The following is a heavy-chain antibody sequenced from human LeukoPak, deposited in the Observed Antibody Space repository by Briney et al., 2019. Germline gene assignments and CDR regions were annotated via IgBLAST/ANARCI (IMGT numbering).Heavy chain of an antibody. CDR1: GGSFSGYY. J-gene: IGHJ6*02. D-gene: IGHD3-10*01. CDR3: ARGAVPVRGLYYYYYGMDV. Sequence: KPSETLSLTCAVYGGSFSGYYWSWIRQPPGKGLEWIGEINHSGSTNYNPSLKSRVIISVDTSKNQFSLKLSSVTAADTAVYYCARGAVPVRGLYYYYYGMDVWGQGTTVTVSS. V-gene: IGHV4-34*01. CDR2: INHSGST.